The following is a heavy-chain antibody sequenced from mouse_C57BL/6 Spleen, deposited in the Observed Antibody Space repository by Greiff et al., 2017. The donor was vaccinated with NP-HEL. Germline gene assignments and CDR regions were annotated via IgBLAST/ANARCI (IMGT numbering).Heavy chain of an antibody. D-gene: IGHD2-13*01. V-gene: IGHV5-4*01. CDR3: ARGEDYGDAWFAY. CDR1: GFTFSSYA. J-gene: IGHJ3*01. Sequence: EVQLVESGGGLVKPGGSLKLSCAASGFTFSSYAMSWVRQTPEKRLEWVATISDGGSYTYYPDNVKGRFTISRDNAKNNLYLQMSHLKSEDTAMYYCARGEDYGDAWFAYWGQGTLVTVSA. CDR2: ISDGGSYT.